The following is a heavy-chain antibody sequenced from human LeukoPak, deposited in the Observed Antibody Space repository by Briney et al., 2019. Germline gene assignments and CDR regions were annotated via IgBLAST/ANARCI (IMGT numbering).Heavy chain of an antibody. CDR1: GGSISSTNW. CDR3: AREGGPYRPLDY. Sequence: PSGTLSLTCGVSGGSISSTNWWTWVRQPPGEGLEWIGEVHLSGRTNYNPSLETRVTMSVDMSENHISLKLTSVTAADTAVYYCAREGGPYRPLDYSGQGTLVTVSS. CDR2: VHLSGRT. J-gene: IGHJ4*02. V-gene: IGHV4-4*02.